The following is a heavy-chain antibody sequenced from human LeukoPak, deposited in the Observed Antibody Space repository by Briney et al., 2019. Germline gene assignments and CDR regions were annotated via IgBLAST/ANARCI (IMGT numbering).Heavy chain of an antibody. V-gene: IGHV3-23*01. D-gene: IGHD3-22*01. Sequence: GGSLRLSCAASGFTFSSYAMSWVRQAPGKGLEWVSGISGSGDNTYYADSVKGRFTISRDDSKNTLYLQMKTLRAEDTAVYYCVKHDTSGYYYAYFDYWGQGTLVTVSS. CDR1: GFTFSSYA. CDR3: VKHDTSGYYYAYFDY. CDR2: ISGSGDNT. J-gene: IGHJ4*02.